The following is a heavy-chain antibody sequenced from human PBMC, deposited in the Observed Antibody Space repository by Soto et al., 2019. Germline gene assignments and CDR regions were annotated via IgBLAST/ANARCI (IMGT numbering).Heavy chain of an antibody. CDR3: ATTLSVVASIDY. J-gene: IGHJ4*02. CDR2: IYYSGST. Sequence: SETLSLTCTVSGGSISSYYWSWIRQPPGKGLEWIGSIYYSGSTYYNPSLKSRVTISVDTSKNQFSLKLSSVTAADTAVYYCATTLSVVASIDYWGQGTLVTVSS. D-gene: IGHD6-19*01. V-gene: IGHV4-59*05. CDR1: GGSISSYY.